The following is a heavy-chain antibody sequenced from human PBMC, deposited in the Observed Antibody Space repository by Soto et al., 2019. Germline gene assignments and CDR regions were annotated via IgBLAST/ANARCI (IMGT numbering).Heavy chain of an antibody. V-gene: IGHV3-33*01. CDR1: GFTFSSYG. D-gene: IGHD6-25*01. Sequence: QSGGSLRLSCAASGFTFSSYGMHWVRQAPGKGLEWVAVIWYDGSNKYYADSVKGRFTISRDNSKNTLYLQMNSLRAEDTAVYYCARDRGAAWDYYYYGMDVWGQGTTVTVSS. CDR3: ARDRGAAWDYYYYGMDV. J-gene: IGHJ6*02. CDR2: IWYDGSNK.